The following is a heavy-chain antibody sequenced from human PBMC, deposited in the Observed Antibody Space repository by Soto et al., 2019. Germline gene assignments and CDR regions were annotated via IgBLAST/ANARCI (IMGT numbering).Heavy chain of an antibody. CDR1: GFTFSSYA. CDR3: AKDSGGLHGGRRYFDI. D-gene: IGHD4-4*01. V-gene: IGHV3-23*01. CDR2: ISGSGVST. J-gene: IGHJ2*01. Sequence: EVQLLESGGGLVQPGGSLRLSCAASGFTFSSYAMSWVRQAPGKGLEWVSAISGSGVSTYYADSVRGRFTISRDNSKNTLYLQMNSLRAEDTAVYYCAKDSGGLHGGRRYFDIWGRGTLVTVSS.